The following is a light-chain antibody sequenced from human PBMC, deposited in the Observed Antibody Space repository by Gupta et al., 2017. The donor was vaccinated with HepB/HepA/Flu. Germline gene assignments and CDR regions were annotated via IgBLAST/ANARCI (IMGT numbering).Light chain of an antibody. V-gene: IGKV1-9*01. CDR2: AAS. CDR3: QQRNSYPRT. J-gene: IGKJ5*01. Sequence: DIQLTQSPSFLSASVGDTVTITRRASQGISSYLAWYQQKPGKAPKLLIYAASTVQSGVPSRFSGSGSGTEFTLTISSLQPEDFATYYCQQRNSYPRTFGQGTRLEIK. CDR1: QGISSY.